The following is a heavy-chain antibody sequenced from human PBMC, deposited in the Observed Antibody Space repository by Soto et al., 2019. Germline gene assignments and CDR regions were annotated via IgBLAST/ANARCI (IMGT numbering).Heavy chain of an antibody. D-gene: IGHD6-13*01. CDR1: GGSMSNSC. CDR3: TAGEASSRNLAPYYLDF. CDR2: IHYSGTT. V-gene: IGHV4-59*01. J-gene: IGHJ4*02. Sequence: SETLSLTCTVSGGSMSNSCWTWIRQPPGKGLEWIGYIHYSGTTSFFPSYSPCLRSPDTISKDTSNNQFSLTLSSAATEDTAVYFCTAGEASSRNLAPYYLDFWGQGTLV.